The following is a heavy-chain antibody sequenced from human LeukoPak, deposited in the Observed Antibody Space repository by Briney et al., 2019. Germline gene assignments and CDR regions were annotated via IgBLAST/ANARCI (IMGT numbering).Heavy chain of an antibody. CDR3: ASRDSAPAGARYYYGMVV. CDR1: GFTVSNNY. CDR2: IYSVGST. V-gene: IGHV3-53*04. J-gene: IGHJ6*02. Sequence: GGSLRLCCASSGFTVSNNYRSWVRQAPRKGLEWVSVIYSVGSTYYVASVNGRFTISSHNSNNTLYLQMNILRAEDPAVYYFASRDSAPAGARYYYGMVVWGQGTTFTVSS. D-gene: IGHD3-22*01.